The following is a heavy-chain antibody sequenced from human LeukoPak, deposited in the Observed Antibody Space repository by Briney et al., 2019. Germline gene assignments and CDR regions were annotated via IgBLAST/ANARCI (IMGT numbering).Heavy chain of an antibody. Sequence: GGSLRLFCEVSVFPFSHYWMRWVRRPPGRGLVGLLSFSSSRNYIYYADSVKGRFTISRDNAKNSLYLQMNSMGAEDTDVYYCARVVTVAWSERRPGYYYMDVWGKGTTVTVS. D-gene: IGHD1-1*01. CDR1: VFPFSHYW. J-gene: IGHJ6*03. CDR2: FSSSRNYI. CDR3: ARVVTVAWSERRPGYYYMDV. V-gene: IGHV3-21*01.